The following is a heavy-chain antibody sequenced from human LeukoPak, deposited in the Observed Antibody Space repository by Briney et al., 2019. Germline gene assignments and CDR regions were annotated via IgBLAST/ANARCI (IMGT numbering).Heavy chain of an antibody. CDR1: GGSFSGYY. D-gene: IGHD3-10*01. J-gene: IGHJ4*02. CDR2: INHSGST. CDR3: ARALKVWFGELYYFDY. V-gene: IGHV4-34*01. Sequence: SETLSLTCAVYGGSFSGYYWSWIRQPPGKGLEWIGEINHSGSTNYNPSLESRVTTSVDTSKNQFSLKLSSVTAADTAVYYCARALKVWFGELYYFDYWGQGTLVTVSS.